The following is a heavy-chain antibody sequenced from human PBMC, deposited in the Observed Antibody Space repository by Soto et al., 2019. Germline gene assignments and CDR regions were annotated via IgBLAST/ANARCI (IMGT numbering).Heavy chain of an antibody. CDR1: GGTFSSYA. J-gene: IGHJ6*02. CDR2: IIPIFGTA. V-gene: IGHV1-69*06. Sequence: SVKVSCKASGGTFSSYAISWVRQAPVQGLEWMGGIIPIFGTANYAQKFQGRVTITADKSTSTAYMELSSLRSEDTAVYYCARGDVSGGIFGVVIYNYYYYGMDVWGQGTTVTVSS. D-gene: IGHD3-3*01. CDR3: ARGDVSGGIFGVVIYNYYYYGMDV.